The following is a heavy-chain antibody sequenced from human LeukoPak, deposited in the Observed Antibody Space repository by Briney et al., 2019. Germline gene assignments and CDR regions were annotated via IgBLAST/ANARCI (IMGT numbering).Heavy chain of an antibody. CDR2: IYYSGST. Sequence: SETLSLTCTVSGGSISSYYWSWIRQPPGKGLEWIGYIYYSGSTNYNPSLKSRVTISLDTSQNQFSLKLRSVTAADTAVYFCARDYGDYFDYWGQGTLVTVSS. V-gene: IGHV4-59*01. CDR1: GGSISSYY. CDR3: ARDYGDYFDY. D-gene: IGHD4-17*01. J-gene: IGHJ4*02.